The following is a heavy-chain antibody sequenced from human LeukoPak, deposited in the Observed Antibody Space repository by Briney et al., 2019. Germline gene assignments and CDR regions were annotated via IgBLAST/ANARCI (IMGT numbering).Heavy chain of an antibody. J-gene: IGHJ4*02. Sequence: GGSLRLSCAVSGFTFSNYFTDWIRQAPGKGLEWVSAISGSGGSTYYADSVKGRFTISRDNSKNTLYLQMNSLRAEDTAVYYCAKHSSGWYYFDYWGQGTLVTVSS. CDR3: AKHSSGWYYFDY. CDR2: ISGSGGST. V-gene: IGHV3-23*01. CDR1: GFTFSNYF. D-gene: IGHD6-19*01.